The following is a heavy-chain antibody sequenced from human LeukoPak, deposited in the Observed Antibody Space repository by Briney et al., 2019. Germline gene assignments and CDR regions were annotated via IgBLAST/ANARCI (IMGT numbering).Heavy chain of an antibody. V-gene: IGHV5-51*01. CDR2: IYPGDSGP. Sequence: GESLKISCKVSGYSFTSYCIGWVRQMPGEGLAWMGIIYPGDSGPTYSPSFQGQVTISVDKSISTAYLQWSSLQASDTAMYYCGMSGDRVPLQDDVFDVWGQGTMVTVST. CDR1: GYSFTSYC. CDR3: GMSGDRVPLQDDVFDV. J-gene: IGHJ3*01. D-gene: IGHD1-26*01.